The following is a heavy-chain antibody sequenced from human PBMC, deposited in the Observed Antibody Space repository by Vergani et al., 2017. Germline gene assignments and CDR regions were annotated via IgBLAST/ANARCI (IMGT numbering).Heavy chain of an antibody. CDR3: AVNTGSEDGSSLSVIGI. Sequence: QLQLQESGPGLVKPSETLSLTCTVSGGSISSSSYYWGWIRQPPGKGLEWIGEINHSGGTNYNPSLKSRVTISVDTAKNQFSLKLSSVTAADTAVYYCAVNTGSEDGSSLSVIGIWGQGTVVTVSS. D-gene: IGHD6-6*01. CDR1: GGSISSSSYY. V-gene: IGHV4-39*07. J-gene: IGHJ3*02. CDR2: INHSGGT.